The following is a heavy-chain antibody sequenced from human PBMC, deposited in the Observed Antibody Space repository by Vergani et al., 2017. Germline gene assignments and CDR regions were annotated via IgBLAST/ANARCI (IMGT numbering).Heavy chain of an antibody. CDR1: GGTFSSYA. CDR3: ARWVTTVVMKAFDI. V-gene: IGHV1-69*06. D-gene: IGHD4-23*01. J-gene: IGHJ3*02. Sequence: QVQLVQSGAEVKKPGSSVKVSCKASGGTFSSYAISWVRQAPGQGLEWMGGIIPIFGTANYAQKFQGRVTMTRDTSISTAYMELSRLRSDDTAVYYCARWVTTVVMKAFDIWGQGTMVTVSS. CDR2: IIPIFGTA.